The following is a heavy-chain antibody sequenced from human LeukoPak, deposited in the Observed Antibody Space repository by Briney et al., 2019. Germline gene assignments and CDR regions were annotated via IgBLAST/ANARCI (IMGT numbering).Heavy chain of an antibody. Sequence: SETLSLTCTVSGGSISSGSYYWSWIRQPAGKGLEWIGRIYTSGSTNYNPSLKSRVTISVDTSKNQFSLKLSSVTAADTAVYYCARGVSDYYGSGSYYNWFDPWGQGTLVTASS. J-gene: IGHJ5*02. CDR2: IYTSGST. V-gene: IGHV4-61*02. D-gene: IGHD3-10*01. CDR1: GGSISSGSYY. CDR3: ARGVSDYYGSGSYYNWFDP.